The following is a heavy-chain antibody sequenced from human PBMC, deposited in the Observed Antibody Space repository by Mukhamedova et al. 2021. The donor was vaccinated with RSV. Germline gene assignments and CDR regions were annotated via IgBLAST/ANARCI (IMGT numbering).Heavy chain of an antibody. V-gene: IGHV3-7*01. D-gene: IGHD3-22*01. J-gene: IGHJ4*02. Sequence: VRQAPGKGLEWVANIKQDGSEKYYVDSVKGRFTISRDNAKNSLYLQMNSLRAEDTALYYCAREHYYDSSGPDYWGQGTLVTVSS. CDR3: AREHYYDSSGPDY. CDR2: IKQDGSEK.